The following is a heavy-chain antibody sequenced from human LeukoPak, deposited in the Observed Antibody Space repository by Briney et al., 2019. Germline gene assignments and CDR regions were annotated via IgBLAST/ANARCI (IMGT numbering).Heavy chain of an antibody. V-gene: IGHV1-18*01. J-gene: IGHJ4*02. CDR2: ISAYNGNT. D-gene: IGHD3-10*01. CDR1: GYTFSNYG. CDR3: ARDPYGPLDY. Sequence: GASVKVSCKASGYTFSNYGISWVRQAPGQGLEWMGWISAYNGNTNYAQNFQGRVTMTTDTSTSTAYMELRSLRSDDTAVYYCARDPYGPLDYWGQGTRVTVSS.